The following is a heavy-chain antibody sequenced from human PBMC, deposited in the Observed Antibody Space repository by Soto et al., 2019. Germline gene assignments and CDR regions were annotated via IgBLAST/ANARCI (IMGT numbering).Heavy chain of an antibody. V-gene: IGHV1-69*01. Sequence: QVQLVQSGAEVKKPGSSVKVSCKASGGTFISYAISWVRQAPGQGLEWMGGIIPISGTANYAQKFQGRVTITADESTSTVYMELSSLRSEDTAVYFCARSQGSSTSLEIYYYYYYGMDVWGQGTTVTVSS. CDR2: IIPISGTA. D-gene: IGHD2-2*01. CDR3: ARSQGSSTSLEIYYYYYYGMDV. J-gene: IGHJ6*02. CDR1: GGTFISYA.